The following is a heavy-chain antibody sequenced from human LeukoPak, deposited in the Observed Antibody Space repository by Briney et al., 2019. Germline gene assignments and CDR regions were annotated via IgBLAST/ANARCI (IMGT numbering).Heavy chain of an antibody. Sequence: SETLSLTCTVSGGSISSYYWSWIRQPAGKGLEWIGRIYTSGSTYYNPSLKSRVTISVDTSKNQFSLKLSSVTAADTAVYYCASGRDYDILTGYSPFDYWGQGTLVTVSS. D-gene: IGHD3-9*01. J-gene: IGHJ4*02. CDR1: GGSISSYY. CDR2: IYTSGST. V-gene: IGHV4-4*07. CDR3: ASGRDYDILTGYSPFDY.